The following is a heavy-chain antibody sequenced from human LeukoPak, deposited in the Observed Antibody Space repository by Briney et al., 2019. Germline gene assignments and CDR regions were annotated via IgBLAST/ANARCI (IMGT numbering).Heavy chain of an antibody. J-gene: IGHJ4*02. V-gene: IGHV1-18*01. CDR2: INTYNGNT. Sequence: ASVKVSCKASGYTFASYGISWVRQAPGQGLEWMGWINTYNGNTNYAPKFQDRVTMTTDTSTSTAYMELRSLRSDDTAVYYCARERVRPGSFDYWGQGTLVTVSS. D-gene: IGHD6-6*01. CDR1: GYTFASYG. CDR3: ARERVRPGSFDY.